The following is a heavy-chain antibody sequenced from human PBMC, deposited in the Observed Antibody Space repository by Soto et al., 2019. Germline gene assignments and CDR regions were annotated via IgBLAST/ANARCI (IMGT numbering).Heavy chain of an antibody. V-gene: IGHV1-69*06. D-gene: IGHD1-26*01. CDR3: ARGVGASGY. CDR1: GGTFSSYA. J-gene: IGHJ4*02. Sequence: QVQLVQSGAEVKKPGSSVKVSCKASGGTFSSYAISWVRQAPGQGLEWRGGIIPIFGTANYAQKFQGRVTIAGEKSTGPAYMGLSSLSSEDTAVYCCARGVGASGYWGQGTLVTVSS. CDR2: IIPIFGTA.